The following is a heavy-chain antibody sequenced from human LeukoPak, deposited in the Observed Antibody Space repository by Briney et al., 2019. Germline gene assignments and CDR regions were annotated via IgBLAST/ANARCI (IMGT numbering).Heavy chain of an antibody. V-gene: IGHV3-7*01. Sequence: GGSLRLSCAASAFTFSSYGMHWVRQAPGKGLEWVATLWPDGGVKRYVDSVRDRFTISRDNAKSSLYLQMSSLGAEDTGVYYCARLLGSVTTFDYWGQGALVTVS. CDR3: ARLLGSVTTFDY. J-gene: IGHJ4*02. CDR1: AFTFSSYG. CDR2: LWPDGGVK. D-gene: IGHD4-17*01.